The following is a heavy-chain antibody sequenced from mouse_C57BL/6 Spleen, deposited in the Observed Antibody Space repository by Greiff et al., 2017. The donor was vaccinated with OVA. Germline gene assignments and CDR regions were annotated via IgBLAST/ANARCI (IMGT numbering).Heavy chain of an antibody. D-gene: IGHD1-1*01. V-gene: IGHV1-61*01. CDR2: IYPSDSET. Sequence: QVQLQQPGAELVRPGSSVKLSCKASGYTFTSYWMDWVKQRPGQGLEWIGNIYPSDSETHYNQKFKDKATLTVDKSSSTAYMQLSSLTSEDSAVYSCARNRYYYGSSHWYFDVWGTGTTVTVSS. J-gene: IGHJ1*03. CDR1: GYTFTSYW. CDR3: ARNRYYYGSSHWYFDV.